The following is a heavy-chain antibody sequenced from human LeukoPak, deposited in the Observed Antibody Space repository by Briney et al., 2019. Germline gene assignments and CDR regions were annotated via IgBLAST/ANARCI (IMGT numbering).Heavy chain of an antibody. Sequence: GGSLRLSCAASGFTFSSYWMHWVRQAPGKGLVWVSRIKSDGVSTTYADSVKGRFTISRDNAKNSLYLQMYSLRAEDTAVYYCARAGWKGWEVAGMGVWGKGTTVTISS. CDR2: IKSDGVST. CDR3: ARAGWKGWEVAGMGV. D-gene: IGHD5-12*01. CDR1: GFTFSSYW. J-gene: IGHJ6*04. V-gene: IGHV3-74*01.